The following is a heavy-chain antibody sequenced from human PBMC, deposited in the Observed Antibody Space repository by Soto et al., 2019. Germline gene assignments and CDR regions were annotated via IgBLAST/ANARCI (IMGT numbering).Heavy chain of an antibody. V-gene: IGHV4-59*01. CDR2: IYYSGST. CDR1: GGSISSYY. CDR3: ARDLAWLLPSGPIAHYMDV. D-gene: IGHD2-21*01. J-gene: IGHJ6*03. Sequence: SETLSLTCTVSGGSISSYYWSWIRQPPGKGLEWIGYIYYSGSTNYNPSLKSRVTISVDTSKNQFSLKLSSVTAADTAVYYCARDLAWLLPSGPIAHYMDVWGKGTTVTVSS.